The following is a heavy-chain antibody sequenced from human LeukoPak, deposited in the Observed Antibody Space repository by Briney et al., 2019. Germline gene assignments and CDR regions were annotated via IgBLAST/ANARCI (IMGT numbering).Heavy chain of an antibody. Sequence: SGGSLRLSCAASGFTFSSYGMHWVRQAPGKGLEWVAFIRYDGSDKYYADSVKGRFTISRDNSKNTLYLQMNSLRAEDTAVYYCAKDKAAAGPTAFDIWGQGTMVTVSS. CDR1: GFTFSSYG. CDR3: AKDKAAAGPTAFDI. CDR2: IRYDGSDK. J-gene: IGHJ3*02. D-gene: IGHD6-13*01. V-gene: IGHV3-30*02.